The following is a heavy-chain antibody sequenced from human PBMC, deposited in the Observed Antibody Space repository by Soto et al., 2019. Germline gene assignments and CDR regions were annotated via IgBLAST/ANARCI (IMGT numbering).Heavy chain of an antibody. J-gene: IGHJ4*02. CDR2: INPSGGST. CDR1: GYTFTSYY. CDR3: ARGCSSTSCYWALDY. Sequence: ASVKVSCKASGYTFTSYYMHWVRQAPGQGLEWMGKINPSGGSTSYAQKFQGRVTMTRDTSTGTVYMELSSLRSEDTAVYYCARGCSSTSCYWALDYWGQGTLVTVSS. D-gene: IGHD2-2*01. V-gene: IGHV1-46*03.